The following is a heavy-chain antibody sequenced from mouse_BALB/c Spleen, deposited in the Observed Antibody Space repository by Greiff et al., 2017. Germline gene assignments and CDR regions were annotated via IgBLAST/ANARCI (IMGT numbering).Heavy chain of an antibody. V-gene: IGHV1S56*01. J-gene: IGHJ2*01. D-gene: IGHD3-3*01. CDR1: GYTFTSYY. Sequence: QVQLQQSGPELVKPGASVRISCKASGYTFTSYYIHWVKQRPGQGLEWIGWIYPGNVNTKYNEKFKGKATLTADKSSSTAYMQLSSLTSEDSAVYFCARGRDGFDYWGQGTTLTVSS. CDR2: IYPGNVNT. CDR3: ARGRDGFDY.